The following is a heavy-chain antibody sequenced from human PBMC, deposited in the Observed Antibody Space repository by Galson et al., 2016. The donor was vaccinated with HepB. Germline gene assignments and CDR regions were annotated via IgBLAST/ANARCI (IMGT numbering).Heavy chain of an antibody. CDR3: ARLSASFFFDY. Sequence: SETLSLTCTVSGGSIRNRDYYWGWIRQPPGKGLERIGHIYHSGSTFYNPSLKSPVTISVDTSKNQFSLNLSSLTAADTAVYYCARLSASFFFDYWGQGILATVSS. V-gene: IGHV4-39*01. J-gene: IGHJ4*02. CDR2: IYHSGST. CDR1: GGSIRNRDYY. D-gene: IGHD2/OR15-2a*01.